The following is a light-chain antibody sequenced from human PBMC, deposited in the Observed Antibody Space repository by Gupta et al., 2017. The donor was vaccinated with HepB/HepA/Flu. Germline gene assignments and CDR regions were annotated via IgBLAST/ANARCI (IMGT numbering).Light chain of an antibody. CDR3: LQYNNWPLT. Sequence: EIVMTQPPATLSVSPGERVTLSCRASQSIGSNVAWYQQKPGQAPRLLIYGASTRATGIPARFSGSGSGTEFTLTISSLQSEDFVAYYCLQYNNWPLTFGGGTKVEI. CDR1: QSIGSN. V-gene: IGKV3-15*01. J-gene: IGKJ4*01. CDR2: GAS.